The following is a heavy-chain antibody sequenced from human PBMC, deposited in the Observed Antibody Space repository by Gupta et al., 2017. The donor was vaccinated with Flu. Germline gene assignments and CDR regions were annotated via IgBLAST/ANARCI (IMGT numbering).Heavy chain of an antibody. CDR2: ISSSGDYI. D-gene: IGHD2-15*01. CDR1: GFSFNNYN. CDR3: ARVYIVVVIHRSMDV. J-gene: IGHJ6*02. Sequence: GFSFNNYNMNWVRQAPGKEPEWVATISSSGDYIYYADTVRGRFTMSRDNAENSLYLQMNSLGAEDTAVYYCARVYIVVVIHRSMDVWGQGTTVTVSS. V-gene: IGHV3-21*03.